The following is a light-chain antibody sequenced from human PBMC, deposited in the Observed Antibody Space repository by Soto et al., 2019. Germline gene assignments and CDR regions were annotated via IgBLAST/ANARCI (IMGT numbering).Light chain of an antibody. CDR1: QSVSSN. CDR3: QQYNNWRT. CDR2: GAS. Sequence: EIVMTQSPATLSVSPGERATLSCRASQSVSSNLAWYQQKPGQAPRLLIYGASTRGTGIPARFSGSGSGTEFTLTISSLQSEDFAVYYCQQYNNWRTFGQGTKLEIK. J-gene: IGKJ2*02. V-gene: IGKV3-15*01.